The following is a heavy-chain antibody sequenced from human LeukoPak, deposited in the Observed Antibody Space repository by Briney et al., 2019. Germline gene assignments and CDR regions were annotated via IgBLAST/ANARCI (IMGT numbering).Heavy chain of an antibody. J-gene: IGHJ4*02. D-gene: IGHD5-18*01. V-gene: IGHV3-74*01. CDR2: INSDGSST. CDR3: ARDLYSYGYGDY. Sequence: QPXGSLRLSCAASGFTFSSYWMRWVRHAPGKGLMWVSRINSDGSSTSYADSVKGRFTISRDNAKNTLYLQMNSLRAEDTAVYYCARDLYSYGYGDYWGQGTLVTVSS. CDR1: GFTFSSYW.